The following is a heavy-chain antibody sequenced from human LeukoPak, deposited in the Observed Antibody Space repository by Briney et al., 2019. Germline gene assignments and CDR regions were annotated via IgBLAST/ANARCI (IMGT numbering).Heavy chain of an antibody. D-gene: IGHD1-26*01. Sequence: SETLSLTCTVSGGSISSGSYYWSWIRQPAGKGLEWIGRIYTSGSTNYNPSLKSRVTISVDTSKNQFSLKLSSVTAAETAVYYCARGVGATGWFDPWGQGTLVTVSS. V-gene: IGHV4-61*02. J-gene: IGHJ5*02. CDR2: IYTSGST. CDR3: ARGVGATGWFDP. CDR1: GGSISSGSYY.